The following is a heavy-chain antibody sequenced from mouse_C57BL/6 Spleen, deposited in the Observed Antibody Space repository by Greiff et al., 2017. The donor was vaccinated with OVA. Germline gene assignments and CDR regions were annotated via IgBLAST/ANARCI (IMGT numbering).Heavy chain of an antibody. V-gene: IGHV5-6*02. CDR2: ISSGGSYT. CDR1: GFTFSSYG. Sequence: DVKLVESGGDLVKPGGSLKLSCAASGFTFSSYGMSWVRQTPDKRLEWVATISSGGSYTYYPDSVKGRFTISRDNAKNTLYLQMSSLKSEDTAMYYCARRGLYDYDKAWFAYWGQGTLVTVSA. D-gene: IGHD2-4*01. CDR3: ARRGLYDYDKAWFAY. J-gene: IGHJ3*01.